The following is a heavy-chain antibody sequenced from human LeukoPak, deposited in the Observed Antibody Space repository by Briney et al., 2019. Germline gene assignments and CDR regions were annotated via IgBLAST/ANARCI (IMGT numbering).Heavy chain of an antibody. J-gene: IGHJ5*02. V-gene: IGHV4-59*01. CDR2: IYYSGST. D-gene: IGHD2-15*01. Sequence: SETLSLTCTVSGGSISSYYWSWIRQPPGKGLEWIGYIYYSGSTNYNPSLNSGVTISVDTSKNQFSMKLSSVTAADTAVYYCARAASRKYCSGGSCYSFWFGPWGQVALVTVSS. CDR3: ARAASRKYCSGGSCYSFWFGP. CDR1: GGSISSYY.